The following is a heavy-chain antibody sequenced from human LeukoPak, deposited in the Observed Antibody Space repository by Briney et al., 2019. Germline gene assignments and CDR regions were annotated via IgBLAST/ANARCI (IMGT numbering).Heavy chain of an antibody. D-gene: IGHD1-26*01. J-gene: IGHJ4*02. Sequence: SETLSLTCTVSGGSISSYYWSWIRQPPGKGLEWIGYIYYSGSTNYNPSLKSRVTISVDTSKNQFSLKLSSVTAADTAVYYCARGRIVGATEGFDYWGQGALVTVSS. CDR1: GGSISSYY. CDR2: IYYSGST. CDR3: ARGRIVGATEGFDY. V-gene: IGHV4-59*12.